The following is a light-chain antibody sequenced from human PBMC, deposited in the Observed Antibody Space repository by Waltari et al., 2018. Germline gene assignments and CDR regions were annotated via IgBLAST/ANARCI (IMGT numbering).Light chain of an antibody. CDR3: QQRSNWTPHT. CDR1: QSVRSY. CDR2: EAS. Sequence: EVVLTQSLATLSLSPGDTAPLSCTASQSVRSYLAWYQQKPGQAPRLLIHEASNRATGIPARFRGSGSGTDFTLTISSREAEDFAVYYCQQRSNWTPHTFGQGARLEIK. V-gene: IGKV3-11*01. J-gene: IGKJ2*01.